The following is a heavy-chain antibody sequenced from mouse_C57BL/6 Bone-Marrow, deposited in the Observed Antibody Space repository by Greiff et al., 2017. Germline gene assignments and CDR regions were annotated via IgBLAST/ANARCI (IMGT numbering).Heavy chain of an antibody. CDR3: ARGGYGRFDY. J-gene: IGHJ2*01. CDR2: IDPEDGAT. V-gene: IGHV14-2*01. CDR1: GFNIKDYY. D-gene: IGHD1-1*01. Sequence: VQLKQSGAELVKPGASVKLSCTASGFNIKDYYMHWVKQRTEQGLEWIGRIDPEDGATKYAPKFQGKATITADTSSNTAYLQLSSLTSEDTAVYDCARGGYGRFDYWGQGTTLTVSS.